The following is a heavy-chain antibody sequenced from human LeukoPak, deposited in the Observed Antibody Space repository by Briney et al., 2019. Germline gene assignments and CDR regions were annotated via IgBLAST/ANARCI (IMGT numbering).Heavy chain of an antibody. J-gene: IGHJ4*02. Sequence: ASVKVSCKASGYTFTGYYMHWVRQAPGQGLEWMGRINPNSGGTNYAQKFQGRVTMTRDTSISTAYMELSRLRTDDTAVYYCARDSKGRSIVAAGDYWGQGTLVTVSS. D-gene: IGHD6-13*01. CDR1: GYTFTGYY. CDR3: ARDSKGRSIVAAGDY. CDR2: INPNSGGT. V-gene: IGHV1-2*06.